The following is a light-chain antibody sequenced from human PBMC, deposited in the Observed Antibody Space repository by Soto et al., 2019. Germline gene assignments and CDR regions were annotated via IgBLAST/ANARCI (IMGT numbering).Light chain of an antibody. Sequence: DFQLTQSPSFLSASVGDRVTITCRASQGISSYLVCYQQKPGKAPKLLIYAASTLQSGVPSRFSGSGSGTEFTLTISSLQPEDFATYYCQQVNSYPLTFGGGTKVDIK. CDR2: AAS. CDR1: QGISSY. CDR3: QQVNSYPLT. V-gene: IGKV1-9*01. J-gene: IGKJ4*01.